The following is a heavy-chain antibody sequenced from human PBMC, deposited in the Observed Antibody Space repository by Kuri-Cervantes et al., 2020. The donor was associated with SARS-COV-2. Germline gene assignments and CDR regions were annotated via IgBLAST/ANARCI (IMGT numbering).Heavy chain of an antibody. D-gene: IGHD2-2*01. J-gene: IGHJ3*02. CDR2: ISYDGSNK. CDR3: ARDRMEYQLLWGDWNDAFDI. V-gene: IGHV3-30-3*01. Sequence: LSLTCAASGFTFSSYAMHWVRQAPGKGLEWVAVISYDGSNKYYADSVKGRFTISRDNSKDTLYLQMNSLRAEDTAVYYCARDRMEYQLLWGDWNDAFDIWGQGTMVTVSS. CDR1: GFTFSSYA.